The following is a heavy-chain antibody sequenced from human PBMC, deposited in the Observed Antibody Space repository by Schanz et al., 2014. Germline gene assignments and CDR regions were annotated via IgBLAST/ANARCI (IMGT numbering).Heavy chain of an antibody. CDR3: VRDSFFAFDY. D-gene: IGHD3-3*01. CDR1: GFNFSSYA. J-gene: IGHJ4*02. CDR2: VSRSTPDI. Sequence: EVHLLESGGGLVPPGGSLRLSCAASGFNFSSYAMSWVRQAPGKGLEWVSYVSRSTPDIYYADSVKGRFTMSRDNAKNSVCLQMNRLRAEDTAVYYCVRDSFFAFDYWGQGTLXTVSS. V-gene: IGHV3-48*01.